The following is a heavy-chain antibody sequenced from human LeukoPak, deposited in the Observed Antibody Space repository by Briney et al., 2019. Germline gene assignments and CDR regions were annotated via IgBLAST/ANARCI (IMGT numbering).Heavy chain of an antibody. CDR3: AKDKDYDFLTGRRDYFDY. V-gene: IGHV3-23*01. CDR1: GFTFSSYA. J-gene: IGHJ4*02. CDR2: ISPSGGST. Sequence: GGSLRLSCAASGFTFSSYAMSWVRQAPGKGLEWVSAISPSGGSTYYADSVKGRFTISRDNSKNTLYLQMNSLRAEDTAVYYCAKDKDYDFLTGRRDYFDYWGQGTLVTVSS. D-gene: IGHD3-9*01.